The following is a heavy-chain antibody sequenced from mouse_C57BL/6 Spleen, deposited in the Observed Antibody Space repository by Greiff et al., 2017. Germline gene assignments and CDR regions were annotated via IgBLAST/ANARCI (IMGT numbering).Heavy chain of an antibody. CDR3: TRTLTGGGYFDY. CDR1: GFTFSSYA. D-gene: IGHD1-1*01. CDR2: ISSGGDYI. V-gene: IGHV5-9-1*02. Sequence: EVQGVESGEGLVKPGGSLKLSCAASGFTFSSYAMSWVRQTPEKRLEWVAYISSGGDYIYYADTVKGRFTISRDNARNTLYLQMSSLKSEDTAMYYCTRTLTGGGYFDYWGQGTTLTVSS. J-gene: IGHJ2*01.